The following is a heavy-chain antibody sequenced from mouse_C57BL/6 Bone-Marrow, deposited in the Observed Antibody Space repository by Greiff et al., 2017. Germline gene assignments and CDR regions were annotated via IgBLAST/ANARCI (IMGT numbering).Heavy chain of an antibody. V-gene: IGHV1-55*01. CDR1: GYTFTSYW. Sequence: VQLQQPGAELVKPGASVKMSCKASGYTFTSYWITWVKQRPGQGLEWIGDIYPGSGSTNYNEKFKSKATLTVDTSSSTAYMQLSSLTSEDSAVYYCYYSNYGLTFYFDYWGQGTILTVSS. CDR3: YYSNYGLTFYFDY. D-gene: IGHD2-5*01. J-gene: IGHJ2*01. CDR2: IYPGSGST.